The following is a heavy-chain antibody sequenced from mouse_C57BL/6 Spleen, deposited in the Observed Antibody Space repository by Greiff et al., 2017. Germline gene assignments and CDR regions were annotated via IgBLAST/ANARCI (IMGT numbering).Heavy chain of an antibody. CDR3: AREGRGVSSWFAY. J-gene: IGHJ3*01. CDR1: GFSLTSYG. D-gene: IGHD3-3*01. V-gene: IGHV2-2*01. CDR2: IWRGGST. Sequence: VQLQQSGPGLVQPSQSLSITCTVSGFSLTSYGVHWVRQSPGKGLEWLGVIWRGGSTDYNAAFISRLSISKDNSKSQVFFKMNSLQADDTAIYYCAREGRGVSSWFAYWGQGTLVTVSA.